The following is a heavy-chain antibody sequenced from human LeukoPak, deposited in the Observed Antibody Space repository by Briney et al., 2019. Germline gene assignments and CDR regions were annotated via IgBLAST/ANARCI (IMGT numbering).Heavy chain of an antibody. CDR1: GFTFSSSA. D-gene: IGHD2-2*01. V-gene: IGHV3-23*01. J-gene: IGHJ4*02. CDR3: ARLTSCYDY. CDR2: ITGAGGGA. Sequence: GGSLRLSCAASGFTFSSSAMSWVRQAPGKGLEWVSSITGAGGGAYYPDSVKGRFTISRDNAKNSLYLQMNSLRAEDTAVYYCARLTSCYDYWGQGTLVTVSS.